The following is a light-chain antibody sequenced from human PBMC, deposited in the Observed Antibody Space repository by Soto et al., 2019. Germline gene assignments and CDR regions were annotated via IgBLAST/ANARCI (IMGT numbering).Light chain of an antibody. CDR1: QSLNNY. CDR2: DAS. J-gene: IGKJ5*01. V-gene: IGKV1-5*01. Sequence: DIQMTQSPSTLSASVGDRVTTTCRASQSLNNYLAWYQQTPGKAPKLLIYDASTLESGVPSRFSGSGSGTEFTLTISSLQPDDFATYYCQHYNSYPLTFGQGTRLEIK. CDR3: QHYNSYPLT.